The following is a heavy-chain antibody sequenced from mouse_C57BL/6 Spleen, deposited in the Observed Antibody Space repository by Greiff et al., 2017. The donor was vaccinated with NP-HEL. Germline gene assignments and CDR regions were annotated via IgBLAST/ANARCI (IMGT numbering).Heavy chain of an antibody. CDR2: IDPENGDT. Sequence: EVQLQQSGAELVRPGASVKLSCTASGFNIKDDYMHWVKQRPEQGLEWIGWIDPENGDTEYASKFQGKATITADTSSNTAYLQLSSLTSEDTAVYYCTTGGSSYEGYFDVWGTGTTVTVSS. D-gene: IGHD1-1*01. J-gene: IGHJ1*03. CDR1: GFNIKDDY. V-gene: IGHV14-4*01. CDR3: TTGGSSYEGYFDV.